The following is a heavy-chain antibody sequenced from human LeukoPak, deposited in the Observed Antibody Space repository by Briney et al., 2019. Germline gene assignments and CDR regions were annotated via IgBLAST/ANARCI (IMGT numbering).Heavy chain of an antibody. CDR1: GFTFSSYS. V-gene: IGHV3-21*01. D-gene: IGHD3-22*01. CDR2: ISSSSSYI. J-gene: IGHJ4*02. CDR3: ARDYTGEYYYDSSGYYYQAYFDY. Sequence: GGSLRLSCAASGFTFSSYSMNWVRQAPGKGLEWVSSISSSSSYIYYADSEKGRFTISRDNAKNSLYLQMNSLRAEDTAVYYCARDYTGEYYYDSSGYYYQAYFDYWGQGTLVTVSS.